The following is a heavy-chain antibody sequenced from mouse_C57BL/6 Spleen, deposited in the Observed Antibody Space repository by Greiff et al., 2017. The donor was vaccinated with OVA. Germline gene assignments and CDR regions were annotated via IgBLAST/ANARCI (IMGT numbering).Heavy chain of an antibody. CDR1: GYTFTSYW. V-gene: IGHV1-64*01. D-gene: IGHD1-1*01. Sequence: QVQLQQPGAELVKPGASVKLSCKASGYTFTSYWMHWVKQRPGQGLEWIGMIHPNSGSTNYNEKFKSKATLTVDKSSSTAYMHLSSLTSEDSAVYYCASITTVVAGDYWGQGTTLTVSS. CDR3: ASITTVVAGDY. J-gene: IGHJ2*01. CDR2: IHPNSGST.